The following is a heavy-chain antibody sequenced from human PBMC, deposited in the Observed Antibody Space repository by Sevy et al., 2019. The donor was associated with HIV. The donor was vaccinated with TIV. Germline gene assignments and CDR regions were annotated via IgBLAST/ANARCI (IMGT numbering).Heavy chain of an antibody. Sequence: GGSLRLSCAASGFTFSSYWMSWVRQAPGKGLEWVAAMTEDGSEKFYVDSVKGRFTISIDNDKNALYVQMNSLRAEDTAVYYCVREGLGGLSYSLDCWGQGPLVTVSS. D-gene: IGHD7-27*01. CDR2: MTEDGSEK. CDR1: GFTFSSYW. J-gene: IGHJ4*02. V-gene: IGHV3-7*01. CDR3: VREGLGGLSYSLDC.